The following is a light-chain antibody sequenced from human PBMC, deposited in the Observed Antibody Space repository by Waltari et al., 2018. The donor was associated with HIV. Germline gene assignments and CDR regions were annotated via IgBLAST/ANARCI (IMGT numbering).Light chain of an antibody. Sequence: QSALTQSPSASGSPGQSVKISCTGANGDISDYNYVSWDQQHPDRPPKLIIFEVTKRPSGVPDRFSGSKSGNTASLFVSGLQPEDEATYFCSSFAGTHKLFGGGTKLTVL. CDR3: SSFAGTHKL. CDR1: NGDISDYNY. J-gene: IGLJ2*01. CDR2: EVT. V-gene: IGLV2-8*01.